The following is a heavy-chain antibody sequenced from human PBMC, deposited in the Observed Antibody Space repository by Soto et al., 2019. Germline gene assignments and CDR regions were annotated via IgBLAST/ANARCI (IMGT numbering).Heavy chain of an antibody. CDR1: GDTFSSYA. J-gene: IGHJ6*02. CDR3: PRDNLTLETRRDYYCYSGMDV. D-gene: IGHD6-6*01. V-gene: IGHV1-69*01. Sequence: QVQLVQSGAEVKKPGSSVKVSCKASGDTFSSYAISWVRQAPGQGLEWMGGIITIFGTANYAQKCQGRVTITAGESTRKADMVLSSLSSEEMTVYCCPRDNLTLETRRDYYCYSGMDVWGQGTTVTVSS. CDR2: IITIFGTA.